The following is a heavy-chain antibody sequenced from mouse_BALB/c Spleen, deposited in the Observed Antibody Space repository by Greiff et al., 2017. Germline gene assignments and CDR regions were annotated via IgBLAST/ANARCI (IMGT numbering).Heavy chain of an antibody. CDR3: AREGSTMITTGAWFAY. V-gene: IGHV1-67*01. D-gene: IGHD2-4*01. CDR2: ISTYYGNT. CDR1: SYTFTDYA. Sequence: QVHVKQSGPELVRPGVSVKISCKGSSYTFTDYAMHWVKQSHAKSLEWIGVISTYYGNTNYNQKFKGKATMTVDKSSSTAYMELARLTSEDSAVYYCAREGSTMITTGAWFAYWGQGTLVTVSA. J-gene: IGHJ3*01.